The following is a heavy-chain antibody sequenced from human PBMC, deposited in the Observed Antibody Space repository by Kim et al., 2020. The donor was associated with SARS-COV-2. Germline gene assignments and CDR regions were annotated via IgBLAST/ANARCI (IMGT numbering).Heavy chain of an antibody. J-gene: IGHJ4*02. CDR3: ARHDRDGYNYDY. V-gene: IGHV4-59*08. D-gene: IGHD5-12*01. Sequence: NYTPSLKSRVTISVDTSKNQFSRKLSSVTAADTAVYYCARHDRDGYNYDYWGQGTLVTVSS.